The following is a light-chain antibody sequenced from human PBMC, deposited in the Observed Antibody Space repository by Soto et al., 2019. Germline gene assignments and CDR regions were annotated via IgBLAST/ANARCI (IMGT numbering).Light chain of an antibody. V-gene: IGLV6-57*02. CDR2: EDN. CDR3: QSVDSSDQGF. CDR1: GGSLASNY. J-gene: IGLJ2*01. Sequence: NFMLTQPHSVSGSPGKTVTISCTSSGGSLASNYVQWYQQRPGRAPTTVIYEDNDRPSGVPNRFSGSVDISSNSAFLTISGLTTEDEADYYCQSVDSSDQGFFGGGTKLTVL.